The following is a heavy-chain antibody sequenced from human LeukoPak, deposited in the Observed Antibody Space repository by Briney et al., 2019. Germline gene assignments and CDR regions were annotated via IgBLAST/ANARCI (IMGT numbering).Heavy chain of an antibody. CDR1: GYTFTSYV. J-gene: IGHJ4*02. D-gene: IGHD4-17*01. CDR2: INAGNGDT. CDR3: ARGDDYGDYLDDY. V-gene: IGHV1-3*01. Sequence: ASGKVSCKASGYTFTSYVMHWVRQAPGQRLEWMAWINAGNGDTNYSQTFRDRVTITWDTSASTAYMKLSSLRSEDRAVYYCARGDDYGDYLDDYWGQGTLVTVSS.